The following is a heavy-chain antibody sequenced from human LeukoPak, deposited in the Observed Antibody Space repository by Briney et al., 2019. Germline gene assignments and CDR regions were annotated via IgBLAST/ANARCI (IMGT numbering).Heavy chain of an antibody. CDR1: GGSVSSGSFY. V-gene: IGHV4-61*03. CDR3: AKSSYNYYGSESQPEHFDS. CDR2: IHYSGST. J-gene: IGHJ4*02. Sequence: PSETLSLTCTVSGGSVSSGSFYWSWIRQPPGKGLEWIGYIHYSGSTNCNPSLKSRVTISLDTSKNRCSLILSSVTAADTAVYYCAKSSYNYYGSESQPEHFDSWGQGTLVTVSS. D-gene: IGHD3-10*01.